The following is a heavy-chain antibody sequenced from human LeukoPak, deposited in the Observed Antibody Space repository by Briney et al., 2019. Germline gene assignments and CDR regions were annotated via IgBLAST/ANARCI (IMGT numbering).Heavy chain of an antibody. J-gene: IGHJ3*02. D-gene: IGHD3-3*01. V-gene: IGHV1-8*03. CDR1: GYTFTSYD. CDR3: ARYQAIFGVVISNDAFDI. CDR2: MNPNSGNT. Sequence: ASVKVSCKASGYTFTSYDINWVRQATGQGLEWMGWMNPNSGNTGYAQKFQGRVTITRNTSISTAYMELSSLRSEDTAVYYCARYQAIFGVVISNDAFDIWGQGTMVTVSS.